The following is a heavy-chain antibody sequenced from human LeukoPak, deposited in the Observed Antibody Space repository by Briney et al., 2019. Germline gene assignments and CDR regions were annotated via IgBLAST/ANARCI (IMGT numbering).Heavy chain of an antibody. J-gene: IGHJ4*02. CDR3: AKVQRGVLRYFDWLFQFDY. CDR1: GFTFSSYA. D-gene: IGHD3-9*01. Sequence: TGGSLRLSCAASGFTFSSYAMSWVRQAPGKGLEWVSAISGSGGSTYYADSVKGRFTISRDNSKNTLYLQMNSLRAEDTAVYYCAKVQRGVLRYFDWLFQFDYWGQGTLVTVSS. CDR2: ISGSGGST. V-gene: IGHV3-23*01.